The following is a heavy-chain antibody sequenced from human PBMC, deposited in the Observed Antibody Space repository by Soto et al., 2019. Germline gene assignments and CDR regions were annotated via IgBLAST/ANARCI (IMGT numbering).Heavy chain of an antibody. CDR3: ARTRWELLSYYYYGMDV. V-gene: IGHV1-46*01. J-gene: IGHJ6*02. D-gene: IGHD1-26*01. CDR2: INPSGGST. Sequence: ASVKVSCKASGYTFTSYYMHWVRQAPGQGLEWMGIINPSGGSTSYAQKFQGRVTMTRDTSTSTVYMELSSLRSEDTAVYYCARTRWELLSYYYYGMDVWGQGTTVTVSS. CDR1: GYTFTSYY.